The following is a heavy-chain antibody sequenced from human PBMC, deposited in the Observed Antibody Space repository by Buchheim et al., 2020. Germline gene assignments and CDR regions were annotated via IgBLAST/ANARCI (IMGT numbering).Heavy chain of an antibody. V-gene: IGHV3-48*01. CDR2: ISSTSHTI. CDR1: GFTFSSYG. CDR3: ARDPRGDGDYAVDY. Sequence: EVQLVESGGGLVQSGGSLRLSCAASGFTFSSYGMTWVRQAPGKGLEWVSFISSTSHTIYYADSVKGRFTISGDSAKNSLYRQMNSLRAEDTAVYYCARDPRGDGDYAVDYWGQGT. J-gene: IGHJ4*02. D-gene: IGHD4-17*01.